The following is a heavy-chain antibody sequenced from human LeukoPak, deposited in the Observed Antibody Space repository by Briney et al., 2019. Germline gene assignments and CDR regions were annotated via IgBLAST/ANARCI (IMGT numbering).Heavy chain of an antibody. CDR1: GGSIGSYS. D-gene: IGHD3-22*01. V-gene: IGHV4-59*01. CDR3: ARAVVLYYDGSGYSTRFDY. Sequence: PETLSLTCTVSGGSIGSYSWNWIRQPPGKGLEWIGHPYYSWNTIYNPSPTSRVTISVDTSKSQCSLKLRSVTAADTAMYYCARAVVLYYDGSGYSTRFDYWGQGTLVTVSS. CDR2: PYYSWNT. J-gene: IGHJ4*02.